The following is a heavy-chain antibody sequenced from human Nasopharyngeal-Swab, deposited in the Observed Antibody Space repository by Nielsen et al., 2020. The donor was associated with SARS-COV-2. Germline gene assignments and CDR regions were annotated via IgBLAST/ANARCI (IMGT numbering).Heavy chain of an antibody. J-gene: IGHJ4*02. CDR1: GAFIRTGAYL. Sequence: SETLSLTCNVSGAFIRTGAYLHTWIRQHPGKGLGWIGHIDYLGNTYYNSSLKSRVIISQDTSKNQFFLRLSSVTAADTAVYYCARVSPGFRITSWSQGTLVTVSS. V-gene: IGHV4-31*03. CDR3: ARVSPGFRITS. CDR2: IDYLGNT. D-gene: IGHD3-16*01.